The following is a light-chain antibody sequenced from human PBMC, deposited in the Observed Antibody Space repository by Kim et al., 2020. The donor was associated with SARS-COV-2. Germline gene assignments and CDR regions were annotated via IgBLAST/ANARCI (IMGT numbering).Light chain of an antibody. CDR3: QQYDYLPLT. CDR2: DAS. J-gene: IGKJ4*01. CDR1: QDISRY. Sequence: ASIGDRVTITCQASQDISRYLNWYQHKPGKTPRLLIYDASNLETGVPSRFSGSGSGREFIFTITSLQPEDVGTYYCQQYDYLPLTFGGGTKVDIK. V-gene: IGKV1-33*01.